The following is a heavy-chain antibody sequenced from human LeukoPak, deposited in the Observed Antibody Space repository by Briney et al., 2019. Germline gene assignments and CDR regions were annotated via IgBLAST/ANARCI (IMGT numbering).Heavy chain of an antibody. CDR3: ARDDSGSYSLFDY. CDR2: ISAYNGNT. CDR1: GYTFTSYG. Sequence: GASVKVSCKASGYTFTSYGISWVRQAPGQGLEWMGWISAYNGNTNYAQKLQGRVTMITDTSTSTACMELRSLRSDDTAVYYCARDDSGSYSLFDYWGQGTLVTVSS. J-gene: IGHJ4*02. D-gene: IGHD1-26*01. V-gene: IGHV1-18*01.